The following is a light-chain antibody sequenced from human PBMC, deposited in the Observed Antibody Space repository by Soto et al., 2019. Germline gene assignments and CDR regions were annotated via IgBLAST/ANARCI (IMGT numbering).Light chain of an antibody. Sequence: EIVLTQSPGTLSLSPGERATLSCRASQSVSSTYLAWYQQKPGQAPRLLIYGASIRATGVPDRFSGSGSGTDFPLTISRLEPQHFAVYYGQQYGSSPYTFGQGTKLEIK. CDR2: GAS. CDR3: QQYGSSPYT. CDR1: QSVSSTY. V-gene: IGKV3-20*01. J-gene: IGKJ2*01.